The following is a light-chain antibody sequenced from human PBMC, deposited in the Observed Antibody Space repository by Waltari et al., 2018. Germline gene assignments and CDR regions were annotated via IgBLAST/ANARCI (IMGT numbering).Light chain of an antibody. V-gene: IGKV1-5*03. Sequence: DIQMTQSPSTLSASVGERVTVTCRASQTISIWLAWYQQKPGKAPKLLIYKASSLESGVPSRFSGSGSGTEFTLTISSLQPDDFATYYCQQYSTFPFTFGPGTKVGIK. J-gene: IGKJ3*01. CDR2: KAS. CDR1: QTISIW. CDR3: QQYSTFPFT.